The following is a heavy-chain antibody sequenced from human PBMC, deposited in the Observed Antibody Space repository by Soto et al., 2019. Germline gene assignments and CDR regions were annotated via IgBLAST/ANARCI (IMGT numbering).Heavy chain of an antibody. V-gene: IGHV1-69*13. J-gene: IGHJ6*02. CDR1: GGTFSSYA. CDR3: AYRRAAGTLDDYDMDV. Sequence: GASVKVSCKASGGTFSSYAISWVRQTPGQGLEWMGGIIPIFGTANYAQKFQGRVTITGDESTSTAYMGRGGLRFEDTAGYYGAYRRAAGTLDDYDMDVWGQGTTVTVSS. CDR2: IIPIFGTA. D-gene: IGHD1-1*01.